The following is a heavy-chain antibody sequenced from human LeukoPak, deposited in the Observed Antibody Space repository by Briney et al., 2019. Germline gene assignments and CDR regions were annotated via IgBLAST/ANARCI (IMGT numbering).Heavy chain of an antibody. CDR3: AKDRPSTSCSWGCAFDI. CDR1: GFTFSSYA. CDR2: ITGSGGST. Sequence: GSLRLSCTASGFTFSSYAMSWVRQAPGKGLEWVSTITGSGGSTHFADSVKGRFTISRDNSKNMVYLQMNSLRAEDTAVYYCAKDRPSTSCSWGCAFDIWGQGTMVTVSS. D-gene: IGHD2-2*01. V-gene: IGHV3-23*01. J-gene: IGHJ3*02.